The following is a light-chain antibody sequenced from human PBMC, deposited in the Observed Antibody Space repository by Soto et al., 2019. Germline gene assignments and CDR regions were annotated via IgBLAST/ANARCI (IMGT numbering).Light chain of an antibody. CDR1: QSISTW. CDR2: DAS. CDR3: QQYNSYSWT. J-gene: IGKJ1*01. V-gene: IGKV1-5*01. Sequence: DIQMTQSPSTLSASVGDRVTITCRASQSISTWLAWDQQKPGKAPKVLIYDASRLESGVPPRFSGSGSGTEFTLTISSLQPADFATYYCQQYNSYSWTFGQGTKVEIK.